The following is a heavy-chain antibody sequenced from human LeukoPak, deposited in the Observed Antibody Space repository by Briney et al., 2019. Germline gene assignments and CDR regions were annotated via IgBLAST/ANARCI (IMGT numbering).Heavy chain of an antibody. CDR3: ARDTVLWFGEIGY. J-gene: IGHJ4*02. V-gene: IGHV3-21*01. Sequence: GGSLRLSCAASGFTFNNYAMSWVRQAPGKGLEWVSAISSSSSYIYYADSVKGRFTISRDNAKNSLYLQMNSLRAEDTAVYYCARDTVLWFGEIGYWGQGTLVTVSS. CDR1: GFTFNNYA. D-gene: IGHD3-10*01. CDR2: ISSSSSYI.